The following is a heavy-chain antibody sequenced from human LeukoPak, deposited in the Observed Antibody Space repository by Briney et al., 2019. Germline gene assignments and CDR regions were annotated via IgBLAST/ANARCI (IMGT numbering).Heavy chain of an antibody. D-gene: IGHD2-2*01. CDR2: IYYSGST. J-gene: IGHJ3*02. CDR3: ARVSRHTRRDAFDI. Sequence: NPSETLSLTCTVSGGSISSSSYYWGWIRQPPGKGLEWIGYIYYSGSTNYNPSLKSRVTISVDTSKNQFSLKLSSVTAADTAVYYCARVSRHTRRDAFDIWGQGTMVTVSS. CDR1: GGSISSSSYY. V-gene: IGHV4-61*05.